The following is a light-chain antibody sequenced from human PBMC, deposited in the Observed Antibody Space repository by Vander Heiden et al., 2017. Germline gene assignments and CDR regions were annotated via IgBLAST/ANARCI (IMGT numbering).Light chain of an antibody. J-gene: IGLJ1*01. CDR1: SSNIGAGYD. Sequence: SVLTQPPPVSGAPGQRVTISCTGSSSNIGAGYDVHWYQQLPGTAPKLLIYGNSNRPSGVPDRFSGSKSGTSASLAITGLQAEDEADDYCQSYDSSLSGYVFGTGTKVTVL. CDR3: QSYDSSLSGYV. V-gene: IGLV1-40*01. CDR2: GNS.